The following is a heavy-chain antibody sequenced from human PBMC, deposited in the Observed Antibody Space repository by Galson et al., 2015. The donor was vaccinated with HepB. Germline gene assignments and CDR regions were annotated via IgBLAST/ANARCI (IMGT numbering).Heavy chain of an antibody. J-gene: IGHJ5*02. V-gene: IGHV3-23*01. CDR2: ITSSGSNT. CDR1: GFAFSNYA. Sequence: SLRLSCAASGFAFSNYAMHWVRQAPGEGLEWVSSITSSGSNTYYADSMRDRFSISRDNSKSTLYLQMNSLRDEDTAIYRCARSVGGWSDPWGQGTLVTVSS. D-gene: IGHD1-26*01. CDR3: ARSVGGWSDP.